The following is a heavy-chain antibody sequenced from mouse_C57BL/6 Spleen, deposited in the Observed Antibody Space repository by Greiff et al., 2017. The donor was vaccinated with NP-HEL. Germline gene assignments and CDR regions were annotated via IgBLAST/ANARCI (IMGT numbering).Heavy chain of an antibody. Sequence: VKLQESGAELARPGASVKLSCKASGYTFTSYGISWVKQRTGQGLEWIGEIYPRSGNTYYNEKFKGKATLTADKSSSTAYMELRSLTSEDSAVYFCARGSSLFAYWGQGTLVTVSA. V-gene: IGHV1-81*01. CDR2: IYPRSGNT. J-gene: IGHJ3*01. CDR1: GYTFTSYG. D-gene: IGHD1-1*01. CDR3: ARGSSLFAY.